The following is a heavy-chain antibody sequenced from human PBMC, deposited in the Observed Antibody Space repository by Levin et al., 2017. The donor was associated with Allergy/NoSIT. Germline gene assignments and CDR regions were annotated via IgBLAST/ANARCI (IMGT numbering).Heavy chain of an antibody. Sequence: GSLRLSCAVYGGSFSGYYWSWIRQPPGKGLEWIGEINHSGSTNYNPSLKSRVTISVDTSKNQFSLKLSSVTAADTAVYYCARGYGLGAYWGQGTLVTVSS. CDR1: GGSFSGYY. CDR2: INHSGST. D-gene: IGHD3-16*01. V-gene: IGHV4-34*01. CDR3: ARGYGLGAY. J-gene: IGHJ4*02.